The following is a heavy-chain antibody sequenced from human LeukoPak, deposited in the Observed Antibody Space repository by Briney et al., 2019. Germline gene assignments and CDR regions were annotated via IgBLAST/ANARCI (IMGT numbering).Heavy chain of an antibody. D-gene: IGHD5-24*01. CDR1: GASISTYNDY. CDR2: ISYSGST. V-gene: IGHV4-39*02. J-gene: IGHJ2*01. CDR3: ARRRRDGYNNYWYFDF. Sequence: SETLSLTCTVSGASISTYNDYWAWIRQPPGKGLEWIGGISYSGSTYYNPSLESRVTISIDTSKSDFSLQVSSVTAADTAVYYCARRRRDGYNNYWYFDFWGRGTLVTVSS.